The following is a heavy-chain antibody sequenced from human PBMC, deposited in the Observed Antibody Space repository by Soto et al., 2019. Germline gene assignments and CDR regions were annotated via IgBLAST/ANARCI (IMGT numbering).Heavy chain of an antibody. J-gene: IGHJ6*03. V-gene: IGHV3-23*01. D-gene: IGHD3-16*01. CDR1: GFTFGTYA. Sequence: EVQLLESGGGLVQPGGSLRLSCAASGFTFGTYAMNWLRQAPGRGLECVSFISGSGRTTYYADSVKGRFTVSRDNSKNTMYLQMNSLRAEDTALYYCAKFRGPSYSYYYMDVWGKGTTVTVSS. CDR3: AKFRGPSYSYYYMDV. CDR2: ISGSGRTT.